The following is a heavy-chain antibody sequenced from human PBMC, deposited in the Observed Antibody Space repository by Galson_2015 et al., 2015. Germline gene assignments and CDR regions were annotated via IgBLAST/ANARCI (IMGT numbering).Heavy chain of an antibody. Sequence: SLRLSCAASGFTFSSYRMNWVRQAPGKGLEWVSSISSSSYIYYADSVKGRFTISRDNAKNSLYLQMNSLRAEDTAVYYCARVAASNYSSSWYKSYYYYGMDVWGQGTTVTVSS. D-gene: IGHD6-13*01. J-gene: IGHJ6*02. V-gene: IGHV3-21*01. CDR3: ARVAASNYSSSWYKSYYYYGMDV. CDR1: GFTFSSYR. CDR2: ISSSSYI.